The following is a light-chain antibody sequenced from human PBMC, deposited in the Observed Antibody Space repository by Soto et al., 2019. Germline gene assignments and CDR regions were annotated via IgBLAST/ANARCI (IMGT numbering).Light chain of an antibody. V-gene: IGKV3-11*01. J-gene: IGKJ1*01. CDR1: QSVSSY. Sequence: EIVLTQSPATLSLSPGARATLSCRASQSVSSYLAWYQQKPDQAPRLLIYDASSRATVIPARFSGSGSGTDFTLTISSLGPEDFAVYYCQQRSNWPRTFGQGTKVDIK. CDR2: DAS. CDR3: QQRSNWPRT.